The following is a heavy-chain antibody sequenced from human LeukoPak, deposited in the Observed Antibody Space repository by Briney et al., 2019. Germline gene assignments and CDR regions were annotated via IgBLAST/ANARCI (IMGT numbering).Heavy chain of an antibody. Sequence: ASVKVSCKASGYRFTSYYINWVRQATGHGPEWMGWMNPHSGDADYAQKFQGRVTMTRDTSISTAYMELSRLRSDDTAVYYCARGKAARPPDAFDIWGQGTMVTVSS. J-gene: IGHJ3*02. CDR3: ARGKAARPPDAFDI. CDR2: MNPHSGDA. D-gene: IGHD6-6*01. CDR1: GYRFTSYY. V-gene: IGHV1-2*02.